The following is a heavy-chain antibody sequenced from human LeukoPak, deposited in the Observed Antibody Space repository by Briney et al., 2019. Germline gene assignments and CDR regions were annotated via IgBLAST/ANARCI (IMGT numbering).Heavy chain of an antibody. D-gene: IGHD3-10*01. J-gene: IGHJ4*02. CDR3: ATDLARSGSYYNAIDY. CDR1: GFTFSDYY. Sequence: GGSLRLSCAASGFTFSDYYMSWIRQAPGKGLEWVSYISSSGSTIYYADSVKGRFTISRDNAKNSLYLQMNSLRAEDTAVYYCATDLARSGSYYNAIDYWGQGTLVTVSS. CDR2: ISSSGSTI. V-gene: IGHV3-11*01.